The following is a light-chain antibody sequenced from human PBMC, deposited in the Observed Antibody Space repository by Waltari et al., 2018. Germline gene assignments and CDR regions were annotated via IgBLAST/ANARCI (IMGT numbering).Light chain of an antibody. CDR3: QHYYGWSRT. V-gene: IGKV3-15*01. CDR1: QSVSHN. CDR2: GFS. Sequence: EIVLTQSPATLSVSPGATATLSCRASQSVSHNLAWYQQISGQSPRLLLYGFSTRAVGVPERFSGSGSGTDFTLTITDLQSEDFAIYFCQHYYGWSRTFGQGTKV. J-gene: IGKJ1*01.